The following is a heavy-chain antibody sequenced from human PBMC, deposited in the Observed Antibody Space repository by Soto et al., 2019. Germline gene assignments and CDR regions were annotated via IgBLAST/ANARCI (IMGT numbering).Heavy chain of an antibody. D-gene: IGHD7-27*01. CDR2: IKQDGSEK. CDR1: GFTFSSYW. CDR3: ARNLKLGIKDY. V-gene: IGHV3-7*03. Sequence: GGSLRLSCAASGFTFSSYWMSWVRQAPGKGLEWVANIKQDGSEKYYVDSVKGRCTISRDNAKNSLYLQMNSLRAEDTAVYYCARNLKLGIKDYWGHGTLVTVSS. J-gene: IGHJ4*01.